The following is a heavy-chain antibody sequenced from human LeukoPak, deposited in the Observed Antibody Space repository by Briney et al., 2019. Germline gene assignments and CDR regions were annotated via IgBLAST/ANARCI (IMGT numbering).Heavy chain of an antibody. CDR2: INPNSGGT. Sequence: EASVKVSCKASGYTFTSYDINWVRQATGQGLEWMGWINPNSGGTNYAQKFQGRVTMTRDTSISTAYMELSRLRSDDTAVYYCARDRRITIFGVAPQDYCYGMDVWGQGTTVTVSS. V-gene: IGHV1-2*02. CDR1: GYTFTSYD. J-gene: IGHJ6*02. D-gene: IGHD3-3*01. CDR3: ARDRRITIFGVAPQDYCYGMDV.